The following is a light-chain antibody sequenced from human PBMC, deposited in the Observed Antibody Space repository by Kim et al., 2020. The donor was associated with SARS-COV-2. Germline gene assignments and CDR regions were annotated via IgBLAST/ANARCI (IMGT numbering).Light chain of an antibody. CDR3: QQYNHWPRT. Sequence: EILMTQSPATLSVSPGERATLSCRASQSVSSNLAWYQQKPGQAPRLLIYGASTRATGIPARFSGSGSGTEFTLTISSLQSEDFALYFCQQYNHWPRTFGQGTKVDIK. J-gene: IGKJ1*01. CDR1: QSVSSN. V-gene: IGKV3-15*01. CDR2: GAS.